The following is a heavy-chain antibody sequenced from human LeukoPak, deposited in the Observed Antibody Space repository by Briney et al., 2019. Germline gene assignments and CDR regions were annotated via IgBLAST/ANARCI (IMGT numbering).Heavy chain of an antibody. CDR2: IYTSGST. CDR1: GGSISSYY. Sequence: NSSETLSLTCTVSGGSISSYYWSWIRQPAGKGLEWIGRIYTSGSTNYNPSLKSRVTISVDTSKNQFSLKLSSVTAADTAVYYCARLPLGYCSSTSCYTERDYWGQGTLVTVSS. D-gene: IGHD2-2*02. CDR3: ARLPLGYCSSTSCYTERDY. J-gene: IGHJ4*02. V-gene: IGHV4-4*07.